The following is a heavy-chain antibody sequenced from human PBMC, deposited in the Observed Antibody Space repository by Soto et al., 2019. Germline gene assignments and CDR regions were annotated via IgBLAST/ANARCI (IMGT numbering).Heavy chain of an antibody. CDR3: ANHRRFLEWLSDSARDY. CDR2: ISGSGGST. V-gene: IGHV3-23*01. Sequence: EVQLLESGGGLVQPGGSLRLSCAASGFTFSSYAMSWVRQAPGKGLEWVSAISGSGGSTYYADSVKGRFTISRDNSKNTLYLQMNSLRAEDTAVYYCANHRRFLEWLSDSARDYWGQGTLVTVSS. CDR1: GFTFSSYA. D-gene: IGHD3-3*01. J-gene: IGHJ4*02.